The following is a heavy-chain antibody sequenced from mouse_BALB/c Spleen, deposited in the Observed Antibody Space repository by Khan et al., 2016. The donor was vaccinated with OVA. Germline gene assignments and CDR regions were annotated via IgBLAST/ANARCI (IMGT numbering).Heavy chain of an antibody. J-gene: IGHJ3*01. D-gene: IGHD1-1*01. V-gene: IGHV9-3*02. CDR1: GYTFTNYG. CDR3: ARGKYYGSNSWFAY. CDR2: INTNTGEP. Sequence: QIQLVQSGPELKKPGETVKISCKASGYTFTNYGINWVKQAPGKGLKWMGWINTNTGEPTYAEEFKGRFAFSLDTSASTAYLQLHTLKTEDTATYFCARGKYYGSNSWFAYWGQGTLVTVSA.